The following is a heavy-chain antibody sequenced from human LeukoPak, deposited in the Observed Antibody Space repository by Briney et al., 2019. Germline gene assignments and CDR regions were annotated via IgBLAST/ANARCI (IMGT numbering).Heavy chain of an antibody. D-gene: IGHD6-19*01. CDR2: INPNSGGT. CDR1: GYTFTGYY. J-gene: IGHJ4*02. V-gene: IGHV1-2*04. Sequence: GASVKVSCKASGYTFTGYYMHWVRQAPGQGLEWMGWINPNSGGTNHAQKFQGWVTMTRDTSISTAYMELSRLRSDDTAVYYCARVPSQWLVPDYWGQGTLVTVSS. CDR3: ARVPSQWLVPDY.